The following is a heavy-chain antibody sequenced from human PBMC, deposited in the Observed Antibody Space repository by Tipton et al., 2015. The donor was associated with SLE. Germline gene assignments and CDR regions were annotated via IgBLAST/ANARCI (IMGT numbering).Heavy chain of an antibody. D-gene: IGHD3-22*01. J-gene: IGHJ4*02. CDR1: GYTFTSYA. V-gene: IGHV1-3*01. Sequence: QLVQSGAEVKKPGASVKVSCKASGYTFTSYAMHWVRQAPGQRLEWMGWINAGNGNTKYSQKFQGRVTITRDTSASTAYMELSSLRSEDTAVYYCARVGYYYDSSGYEGYFDYWGQGTLVTVSS. CDR3: ARVGYYYDSSGYEGYFDY. CDR2: INAGNGNT.